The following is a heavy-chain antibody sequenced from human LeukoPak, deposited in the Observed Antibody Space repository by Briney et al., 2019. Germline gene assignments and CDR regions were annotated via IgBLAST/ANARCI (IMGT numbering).Heavy chain of an antibody. Sequence: PGGSLRLSCAASGFTFSSYAMHWVRQAPGKGLEWVAVISYDGSNKYYADSVKGRFTISRDNSKNTLYLQMNSLRAEDTAVYYCAKDHPMYYDFWSGLDYWGQGTLVTVSS. CDR1: GFTFSSYA. D-gene: IGHD3-3*01. J-gene: IGHJ4*02. V-gene: IGHV3-30-3*01. CDR2: ISYDGSNK. CDR3: AKDHPMYYDFWSGLDY.